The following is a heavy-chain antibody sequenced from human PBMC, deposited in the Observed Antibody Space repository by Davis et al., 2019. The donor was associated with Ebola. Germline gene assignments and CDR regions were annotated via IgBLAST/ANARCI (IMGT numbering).Heavy chain of an antibody. CDR2: ISSGSSYI. CDR1: GFTFSSYR. Sequence: GESLKISCAASGFTFSSYRMIWVRQAPGKGLEWVSSISSGSSYIYYADSVKGRFTISRDNAKNSLYLQMNSLRAEDTAVYYCARDLYYYDSSGYGMVPDYWGQGTLVTVSS. J-gene: IGHJ4*02. D-gene: IGHD3-22*01. V-gene: IGHV3-21*01. CDR3: ARDLYYYDSSGYGMVPDY.